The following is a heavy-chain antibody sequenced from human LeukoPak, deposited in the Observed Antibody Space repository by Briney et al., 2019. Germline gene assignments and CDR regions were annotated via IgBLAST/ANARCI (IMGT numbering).Heavy chain of an antibody. J-gene: IGHJ6*02. CDR2: ISGLGDNT. Sequence: GGSLRLSCAASGFTFTTYAMSWVRQAPGKGLEWVSGISGLGDNTYYVDSVKGRFTISRDNAKNTQYLQINSLRVEDTAVYYCARDWGDYYDSSGYFYYYYYGMDVWGQGTTVTVSS. D-gene: IGHD3-22*01. V-gene: IGHV3-23*01. CDR3: ARDWGDYYDSSGYFYYYYYGMDV. CDR1: GFTFTTYA.